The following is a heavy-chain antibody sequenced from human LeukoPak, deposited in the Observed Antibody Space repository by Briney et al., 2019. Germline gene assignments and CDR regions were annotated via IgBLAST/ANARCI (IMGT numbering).Heavy chain of an antibody. CDR3: ARAGFCSGGSCYNLYGMDV. Sequence: HPGGSLRLSCAVSVFTFSSYAMHWVRQAPGKRLEYVSAISSNGGSTYYANSVKGRFTISRDNSKNTLYLQMGSLRAEDMAVYYCARAGFCSGGSCYNLYGMDVWGQGTTVTVSS. J-gene: IGHJ6*02. D-gene: IGHD2-15*01. CDR2: ISSNGGST. V-gene: IGHV3-64*01. CDR1: VFTFSSYA.